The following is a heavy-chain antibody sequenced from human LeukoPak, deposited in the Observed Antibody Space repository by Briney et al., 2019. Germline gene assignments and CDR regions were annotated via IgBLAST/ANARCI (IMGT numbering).Heavy chain of an antibody. Sequence: SETLSLTCSVSGGSISSSSYYWGWIRQSPGKGLEWIGSIYYSGSTYYNPSLKSRVTISVDTSKNQFSLKLSSVTAADTAVYYCARGLDGSGRTTARGQGTLVTVSS. D-gene: IGHD3-10*01. J-gene: IGHJ4*02. V-gene: IGHV4-39*07. CDR3: ARGLDGSGRTTA. CDR1: GGSISSSSYY. CDR2: IYYSGST.